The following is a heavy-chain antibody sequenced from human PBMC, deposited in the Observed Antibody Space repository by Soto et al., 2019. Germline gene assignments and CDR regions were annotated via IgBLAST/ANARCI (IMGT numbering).Heavy chain of an antibody. CDR2: IYSGGST. CDR3: ARAPYYYYGMAV. CDR1: GFTVSSNY. V-gene: IGHV3-66*01. Sequence: GGSLRLSCAASGFTVSSNYMSWVRQAPGKGLEWVSVIYSGGSTYYADSVKGRFTISRDNSKNTLYLQMNSLRAEDTAVYYCARAPYYYYGMAVWGQGTTVTVSS. J-gene: IGHJ6*02.